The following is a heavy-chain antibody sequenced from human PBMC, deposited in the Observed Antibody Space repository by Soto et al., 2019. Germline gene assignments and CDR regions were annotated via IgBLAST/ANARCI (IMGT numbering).Heavy chain of an antibody. CDR2: IKEDGSEK. CDR3: ARDVGDS. J-gene: IGHJ4*02. Sequence: EVQVVESGGGLVQPGGSLRLSCAASGFTFSKDWMTWVRQAAGKGLEWVANIKEDGSEKYYADSVRGRFTISRDNAKNSLYLQMSDLRADDTALYYCARDVGDSWGQGTLVTVSS. CDR1: GFTFSKDW. D-gene: IGHD2-15*01. V-gene: IGHV3-7*01.